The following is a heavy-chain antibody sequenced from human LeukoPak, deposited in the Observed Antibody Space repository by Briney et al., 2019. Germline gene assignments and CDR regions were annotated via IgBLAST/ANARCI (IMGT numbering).Heavy chain of an antibody. CDR2: ISGSGGST. CDR1: GFTFSSYA. Sequence: GGSLRLSCAASGFTFSSYAMSWVRQAPGKRLGWVSGISGSGGSTYYADSVKGRFTISRDNSKNTLYLQMNSLRAEDTAVYYCAKEYYYGSGSYYNRAFDIWGQGTMVTVSS. V-gene: IGHV3-23*01. CDR3: AKEYYYGSGSYYNRAFDI. D-gene: IGHD3-10*01. J-gene: IGHJ3*02.